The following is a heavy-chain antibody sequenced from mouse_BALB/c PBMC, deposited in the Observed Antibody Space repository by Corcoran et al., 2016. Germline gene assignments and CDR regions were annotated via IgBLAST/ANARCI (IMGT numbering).Heavy chain of an antibody. CDR1: GDTFTNYG. CDR2: INTYTGEP. Sequence: QIQLVQSGPELKKPGETVKISCKASGDTFTNYGMNWVKQAPGKGLKWMGWINTYTGEPTYADDFKGRFAFSLETSASTAYLQINNLKNEDTATYFCARSLQDAYWGQGTLVTVSA. D-gene: IGHD2-10*01. J-gene: IGHJ3*01. V-gene: IGHV9-3-1*01. CDR3: ARSLQDAY.